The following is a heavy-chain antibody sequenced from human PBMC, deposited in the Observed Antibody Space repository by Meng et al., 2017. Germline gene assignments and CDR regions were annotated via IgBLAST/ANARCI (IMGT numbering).Heavy chain of an antibody. CDR3: ARRGDSSGYYYTYSGYWYFDL. CDR2: IYYSGST. CDR1: GGSFSGYY. J-gene: IGHJ2*01. V-gene: IGHV4-59*01. D-gene: IGHD3-22*01. Sequence: SETLSLTCAVYGGSFSGYYWSWIRQPPGKGLEWIGYIYYSGSTNYNPSLKSRVTISVDTSKNQFSLKLSSVTAADTAVYYCARRGDSSGYYYTYSGYWYFDLWGHGTLVTVSS.